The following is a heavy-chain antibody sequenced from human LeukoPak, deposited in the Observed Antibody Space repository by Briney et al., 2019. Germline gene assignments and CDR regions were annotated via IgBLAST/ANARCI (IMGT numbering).Heavy chain of an antibody. D-gene: IGHD1-14*01. CDR2: ISGSGGST. CDR1: GFTFSTYA. V-gene: IGHV3-23*01. CDR3: AKDHPSGYYFDY. J-gene: IGHJ4*02. Sequence: GGSLRLSCAASGFTFSTYAMSWVRQAPGKGLEWVSAISGSGGSTFDADSVKGRFTISRDNSKNTLFLQMNSLRAEDTAIYYCAKDHPSGYYFDYWGRGTLVTVSS.